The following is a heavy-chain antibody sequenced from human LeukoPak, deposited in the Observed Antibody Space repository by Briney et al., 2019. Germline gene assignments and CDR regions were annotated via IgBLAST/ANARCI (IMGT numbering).Heavy chain of an antibody. CDR2: IYYSGST. J-gene: IGHJ5*02. V-gene: IGHV4-39*01. Sequence: ASETLSLTCTVSGGSISSSSYYWGWIRQPPGKGLEWIGSIYYSGSTYYNPSLKSRVTISVDTSKSQFSLKLSSVTAADTAVYYCARAVGSSESNWFDPWGQGTLATVSS. CDR3: ARAVGSSESNWFDP. CDR1: GGSISSSSYY. D-gene: IGHD3-10*01.